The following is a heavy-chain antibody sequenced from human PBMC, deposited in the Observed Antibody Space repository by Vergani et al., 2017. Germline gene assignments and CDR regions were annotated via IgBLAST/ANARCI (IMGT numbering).Heavy chain of an antibody. Sequence: QVQLQESGPGLVKPSETLSLTCTVSGGSISSYYWRWIRQPAGKGLEWIGRIYTSGSTNYNPSLKSRVTMSVDTSKNQFSLKLSSVTAADTAVYYCARGTNRHCSGGSCYSGACDIWGQGTMVTVSS. J-gene: IGHJ3*02. D-gene: IGHD2-15*01. CDR1: GGSISSYY. CDR2: IYTSGST. CDR3: ARGTNRHCSGGSCYSGACDI. V-gene: IGHV4-4*07.